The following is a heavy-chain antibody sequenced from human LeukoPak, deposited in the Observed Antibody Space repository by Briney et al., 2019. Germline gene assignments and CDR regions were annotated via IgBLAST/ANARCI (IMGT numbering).Heavy chain of an antibody. CDR3: VRLHSSGWYYFDY. CDR1: GGSISSYY. D-gene: IGHD6-19*01. J-gene: IGHJ4*02. V-gene: IGHV4-59*08. CDR2: IYYSGST. Sequence: SETLSLTCTVSGGSISSYYWSWIRQPPGKGLEWIGYIYYSGSTNYNPSLKSRVTISVDTSKNQFSLKLSSVTAADTAVYYCVRLHSSGWYYFDYWGQGTLVTVSS.